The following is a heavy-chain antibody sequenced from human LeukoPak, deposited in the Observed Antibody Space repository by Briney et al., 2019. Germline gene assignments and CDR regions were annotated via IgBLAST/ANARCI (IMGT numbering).Heavy chain of an antibody. CDR3: AKDPRDYAYYFDY. D-gene: IGHD4-17*01. CDR2: ISYDGSNK. Sequence: SGGSLRLSCAASGFTFSSYGMPWVRQAPGKGLEWVAVISYDGSNKYYADSVKGRFTISRDNSKNTLYLQMNSLRAEDTAVYYCAKDPRDYAYYFDYWGQGTLVTVSS. CDR1: GFTFSSYG. V-gene: IGHV3-30*18. J-gene: IGHJ4*02.